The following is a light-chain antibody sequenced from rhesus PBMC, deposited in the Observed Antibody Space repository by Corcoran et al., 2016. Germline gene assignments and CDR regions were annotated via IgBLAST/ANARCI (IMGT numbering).Light chain of an antibody. Sequence: DIVMTQTPLSLPVTPGEPASISCRSSQSLPARDGYTHLHWYRQKPGQSPKLLIYLVSNRASGSPDRVSGMGAGIDFTLEISRVEAEDVGVYYCMQTLQTPWTFGQGTKVEIK. CDR3: MQTLQTPWT. CDR2: LVS. CDR1: QSLPARDGYTH. J-gene: IGKJ1*01. V-gene: IGKV2-78*01.